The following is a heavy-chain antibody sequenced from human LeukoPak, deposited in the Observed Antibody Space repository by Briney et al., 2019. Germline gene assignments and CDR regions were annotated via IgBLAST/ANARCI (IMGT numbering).Heavy chain of an antibody. J-gene: IGHJ5*02. CDR1: GYTFTSYY. CDR2: IIPSGGST. D-gene: IGHD3-10*01. V-gene: IGHV1-46*01. Sequence: ASVKVSCKASGYTFTSYYMHWVRQAPGQGLEWMGIIIPSGGSTSYAQKFQGRVTMTRDTSTSTVYMELSSLRSEDTAVYYCARDREITMVRGVPNWFDPWGQGTLVTVSS. CDR3: ARDREITMVRGVPNWFDP.